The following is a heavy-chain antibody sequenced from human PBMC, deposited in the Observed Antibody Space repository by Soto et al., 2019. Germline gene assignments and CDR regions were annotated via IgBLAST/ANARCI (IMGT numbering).Heavy chain of an antibody. CDR2: ISGSGGST. V-gene: IGHV3-23*01. J-gene: IGHJ4*02. CDR3: AKDTGYSYGFRVDY. Sequence: GGSLRLSCAASGFTFSSYAMSWVRQAPGKGLEWVSAISGSGGSTYYADSVKGRFTISRDNSKNTLYLQMNSLRAEDTAVYYCAKDTGYSYGFRVDYWGQGTLVTVSS. CDR1: GFTFSSYA. D-gene: IGHD5-18*01.